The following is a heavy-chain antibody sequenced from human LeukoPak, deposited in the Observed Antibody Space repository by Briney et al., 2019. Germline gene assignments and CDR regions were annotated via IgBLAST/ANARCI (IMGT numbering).Heavy chain of an antibody. J-gene: IGHJ4*02. CDR2: ISYDGSNK. D-gene: IGHD6-6*01. Sequence: SCKASGGTFSSYAMHWVRQAPGKGLEWVAVISYDGSNKYYADSVKGRFTISRDNSKNTLYLQMNSLRAEDTAVYYCARVSLWYSSSSPGDYWGQGTLVTVSS. V-gene: IGHV3-30-3*01. CDR3: ARVSLWYSSSSPGDY. CDR1: GGTFSSYA.